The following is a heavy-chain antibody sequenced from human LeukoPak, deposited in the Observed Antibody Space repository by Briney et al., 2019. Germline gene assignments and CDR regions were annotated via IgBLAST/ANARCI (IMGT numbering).Heavy chain of an antibody. CDR1: GGPISSYW. J-gene: IGHJ4*02. Sequence: PSKTLSLTCSFSGGPISSYWWSWIQQPPGKGLELIGYIYYTGSTNYSPSLKSRVTISTDTSKNQFSLKLTSVTAADTAVYYCARVLIHGYSDFWGQGTLVTVSS. CDR3: ARVLIHGYSDF. D-gene: IGHD3-22*01. CDR2: IYYTGST. V-gene: IGHV4-59*01.